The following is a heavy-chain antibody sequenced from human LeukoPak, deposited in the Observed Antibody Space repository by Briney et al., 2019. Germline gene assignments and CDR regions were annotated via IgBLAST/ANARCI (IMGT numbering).Heavy chain of an antibody. J-gene: IGHJ6*03. CDR1: GFTFSSYG. CDR3: ARGYSSSRGANHYSYYYMDV. CDR2: ISSSSRTI. V-gene: IGHV3-48*04. D-gene: IGHD6-6*01. Sequence: RGSLRLSCTASGFTFSSYGMNWVRQAPGKGLEWVSHISSSSRTIYYGDSVKGRLTISRDNAANSLYLQMNGLRAEDTAVYYCARGYSSSRGANHYSYYYMDVWGKGTTVTVSS.